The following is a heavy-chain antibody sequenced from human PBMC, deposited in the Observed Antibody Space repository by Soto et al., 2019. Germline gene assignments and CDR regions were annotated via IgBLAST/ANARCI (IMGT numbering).Heavy chain of an antibody. D-gene: IGHD3-3*01. V-gene: IGHV4-34*01. Sequence: QVQLQQWGAGLLKPSETLSLTCAVYGGSFSGYYWSWIRQPPGKGLEWIGEINHSGSTNYNPSLKSRGTIAVDTSKNQFSLKRSAVTAADTAVYDGARGRSGSGRSYFDYWGQGTLVTVSS. CDR1: GGSFSGYY. CDR2: INHSGST. CDR3: ARGRSGSGRSYFDY. J-gene: IGHJ4*02.